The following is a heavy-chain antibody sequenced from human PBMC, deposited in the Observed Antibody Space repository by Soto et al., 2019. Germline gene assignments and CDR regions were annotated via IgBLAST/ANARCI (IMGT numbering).Heavy chain of an antibody. V-gene: IGHV3-74*01. CDR3: AKDMVRGANDY. CDR1: GFTFSSYW. J-gene: IGHJ4*02. Sequence: EVHLVESGGGLVQPGESLRLSCAASGFTFSSYWMHWVRQAPGKGLLWLSRINRDGSSANYADSVKGRFTISRDNAKNTLYLQMNSLRAEDTAVYYCAKDMVRGANDYWGQGALVTVSS. D-gene: IGHD3-10*01. CDR2: INRDGSSA.